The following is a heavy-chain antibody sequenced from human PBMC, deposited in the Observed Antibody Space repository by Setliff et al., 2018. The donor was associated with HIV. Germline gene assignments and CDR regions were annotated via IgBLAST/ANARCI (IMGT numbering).Heavy chain of an antibody. CDR1: GYTFTNYY. J-gene: IGHJ4*02. CDR2: INPSGGRT. CDR3: ARADSSNWYHVDY. Sequence: ASVKVSCKASGYTFTNYYIHWVRQAPGQGLEWMGLINPSGGRTSYAKKFQGRVAITTDESTSTAYMELSSLRSEDTAVYYCARADSSNWYHVDYWGQGTLVTVSS. V-gene: IGHV1-46*01. D-gene: IGHD6-13*01.